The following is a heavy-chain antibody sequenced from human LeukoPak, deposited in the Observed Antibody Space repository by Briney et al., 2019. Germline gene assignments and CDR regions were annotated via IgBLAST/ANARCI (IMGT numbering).Heavy chain of an antibody. CDR2: ISGSGGTT. J-gene: IGHJ4*02. CDR1: GFTFSSYA. D-gene: IGHD5-18*01. CDR3: ARDGQRWIQLWLFDY. Sequence: GGSLRLSCAASGFTFSSYAMSWVRQAPGKGLEWVSAISGSGGTTYYADSVKGRFTISRDNSKNTLYLQMNSLRAEDTAVYYCARDGQRWIQLWLFDYWGQGTLVTVSS. V-gene: IGHV3-23*01.